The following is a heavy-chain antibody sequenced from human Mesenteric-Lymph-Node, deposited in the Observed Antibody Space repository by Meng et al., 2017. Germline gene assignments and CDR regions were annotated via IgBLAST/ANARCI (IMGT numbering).Heavy chain of an antibody. CDR3: ARDSPRYYSGGSCYLSPLTEYGMDV. D-gene: IGHD2-15*01. V-gene: IGHV1-3*01. CDR1: GYTFTSYA. Sequence: ASVTVSCKASGYTFTSYAMHWVRQAPGQRLEWMGWINAGNGNTKYSQKFQGRVTITRDTSASTAYMELRSLSSDDTAVYYCARDSPRYYSGGSCYLSPLTEYGMDVWGQGTTVTVAS. J-gene: IGHJ6*02. CDR2: INAGNGNT.